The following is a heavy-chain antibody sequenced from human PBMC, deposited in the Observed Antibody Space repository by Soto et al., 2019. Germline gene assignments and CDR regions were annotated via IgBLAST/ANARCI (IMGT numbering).Heavy chain of an antibody. V-gene: IGHV3-30-3*01. Sequence: GGSLRLSWAASGFTFSSYAMHWVRQAPGKGLEWVAVISYDGSNKYYADSVKGRFTISRDNSKNTLYLQMNSLRAEDTAVYYWARDQAYYFDYWGQGTLVTVSS. CDR1: GFTFSSYA. CDR2: ISYDGSNK. J-gene: IGHJ4*02. CDR3: ARDQAYYFDY.